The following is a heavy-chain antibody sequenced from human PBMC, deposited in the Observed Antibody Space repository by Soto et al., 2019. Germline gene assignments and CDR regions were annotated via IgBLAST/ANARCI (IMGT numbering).Heavy chain of an antibody. CDR2: TRSNGEHT. J-gene: IGHJ6*02. CDR1: GVMFSSFA. Sequence: GGSLRLSCAGSGVMFSSFAMTWVRQAPGKGLEWVSTTRSNGEHTYYADSVKGRFTVSRDNSKNTLFLEMSSLRAEDSAINYCAKDSESVSVSAARVYGMNVWGQGTTVTSP. D-gene: IGHD2-2*01. CDR3: AKDSESVSVSAARVYGMNV. V-gene: IGHV3-23*01.